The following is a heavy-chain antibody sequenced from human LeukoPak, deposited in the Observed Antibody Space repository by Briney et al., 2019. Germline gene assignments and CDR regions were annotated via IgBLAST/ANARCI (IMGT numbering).Heavy chain of an antibody. CDR3: ARERLSCGGDCLDD. CDR1: GFTLTNAW. D-gene: IGHD2-21*02. J-gene: IGHJ4*02. Sequence: GGSLRLSCAASGFTLTNAWMNWVRQAPGKGLEGVSYINSGGDGIFYADSVKGRFTISRDNAENSLILQMNSLRAEDTALYYCARERLSCGGDCLDDWGQGTLVTVSS. CDR2: INSGGDGI. V-gene: IGHV3-48*04.